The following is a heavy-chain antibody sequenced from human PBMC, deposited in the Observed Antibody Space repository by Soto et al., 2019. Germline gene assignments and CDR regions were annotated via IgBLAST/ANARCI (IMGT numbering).Heavy chain of an antibody. D-gene: IGHD5-18*01. Sequence: PSETLSLTCTVSGGSISSYYWSWIRQPPGKGLEWIGYIYYSGSTNYNPSLKSRVTISVDTSKNQFSLKLSSVTAADTAVYYCARLVGRIQQNWFDPWGQGTLVTVSS. CDR3: ARLVGRIQQNWFDP. CDR2: IYYSGST. J-gene: IGHJ5*02. V-gene: IGHV4-59*01. CDR1: GGSISSYY.